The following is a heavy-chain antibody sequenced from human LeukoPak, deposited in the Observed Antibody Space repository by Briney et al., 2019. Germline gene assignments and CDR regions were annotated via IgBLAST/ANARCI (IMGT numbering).Heavy chain of an antibody. CDR2: ISGSGGST. CDR1: GFTFSSYS. J-gene: IGHJ6*02. V-gene: IGHV3-23*01. Sequence: PGGSLRLSCAASGFTFSSYSMNWVRQAPGKGLEWVSGISGSGGSTYYADSVKGRFSISRDNSKNTLYLQMNSLRAEDTAVYYCAKARGYYTYYGMDVWGQGTTVTVSS. CDR3: AKARGYYTYYGMDV.